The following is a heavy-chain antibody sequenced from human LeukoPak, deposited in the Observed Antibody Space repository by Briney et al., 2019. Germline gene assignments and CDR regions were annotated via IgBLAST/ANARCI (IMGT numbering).Heavy chain of an antibody. D-gene: IGHD5-24*01. Sequence: QTGGSLRLSCAASGFTFSNYWMSWVRQAPGKGLEWVANIKQDGSEKYYVDSVKGRFTVSRDNAKNSLFLQMNSLRAEDTAMYYCARDSEMATIRLDYWGQGTLVTVSS. V-gene: IGHV3-7*01. CDR1: GFTFSNYW. J-gene: IGHJ4*02. CDR2: IKQDGSEK. CDR3: ARDSEMATIRLDY.